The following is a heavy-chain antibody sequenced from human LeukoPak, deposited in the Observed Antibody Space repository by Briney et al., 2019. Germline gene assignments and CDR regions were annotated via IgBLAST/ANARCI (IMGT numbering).Heavy chain of an antibody. J-gene: IGHJ4*02. Sequence: PGGSLRLSCAASGFTFTSYWMSWVRQAPGKGLEWVANIKQDGSEKYYVDSVKGRFTISRDNAKSSLYLQMNSLRAEDTAVYYCARDPWYNWNDVDYWGQGTLVTVSS. CDR1: GFTFTSYW. CDR3: ARDPWYNWNDVDY. CDR2: IKQDGSEK. D-gene: IGHD1-1*01. V-gene: IGHV3-7*01.